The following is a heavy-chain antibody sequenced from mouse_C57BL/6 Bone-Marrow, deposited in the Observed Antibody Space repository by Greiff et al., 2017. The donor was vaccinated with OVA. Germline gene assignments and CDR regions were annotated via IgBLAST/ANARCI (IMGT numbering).Heavy chain of an antibody. CDR2: FYPGSGSI. CDR1: GYTFTEYT. J-gene: IGHJ2*01. V-gene: IGHV1-62-2*01. Sequence: QVQLQQSGAELVKPGASVKLSCKASGYTFTEYTIHWVKQRSGQGLEWIGWFYPGSGSIKYNEKFTDKATLTANKSSSTVDMELSSLTAEVSTVYFCARHEENCYGSSYGGYYFDYWGQGTTLTVSS. D-gene: IGHD1-1*01. CDR3: ARHEENCYGSSYGGYYFDY.